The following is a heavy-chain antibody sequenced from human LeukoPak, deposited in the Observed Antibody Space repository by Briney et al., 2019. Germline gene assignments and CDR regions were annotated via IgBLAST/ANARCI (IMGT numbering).Heavy chain of an antibody. J-gene: IGHJ4*02. CDR1: GYTFTGYY. Sequence: ASVKVSCKASGYTFTGYYMHWVRQAPGQGLEWMGIINPSGGSTSYAQKFQGRVTMTRDTSTSTVYMELSSLRSEDTAVYYCARDVGGATRSDYWGQGTLVTVSS. V-gene: IGHV1-46*01. CDR2: INPSGGST. D-gene: IGHD1-26*01. CDR3: ARDVGGATRSDY.